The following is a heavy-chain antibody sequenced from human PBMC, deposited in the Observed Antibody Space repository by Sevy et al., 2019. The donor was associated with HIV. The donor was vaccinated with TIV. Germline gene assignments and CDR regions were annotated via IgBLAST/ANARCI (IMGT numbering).Heavy chain of an antibody. Sequence: GGSLRLSCAASGFTFSSYSMNWVRQAPGKGLEWVSYIISSSSTIYYADSVKGRFTISRDNAKNSLYLQMNSLRDEDTAVYYCARGAYKYLTGDAFDIWGQGTMVTVSS. J-gene: IGHJ3*02. V-gene: IGHV3-48*02. D-gene: IGHD3-9*01. CDR2: IISSSSTI. CDR3: ARGAYKYLTGDAFDI. CDR1: GFTFSSYS.